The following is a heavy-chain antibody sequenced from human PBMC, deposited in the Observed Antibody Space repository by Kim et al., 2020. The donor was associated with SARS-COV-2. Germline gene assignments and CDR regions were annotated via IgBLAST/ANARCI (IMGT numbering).Heavy chain of an antibody. V-gene: IGHV3-72*01. Sequence: GGSLRLSCAASGFIFSDHYMDWVRQAPGKGLEWVGCIRKKANSYTTEYAASVKGRFTISREDSKSSPYLQMDSLKTEDTAVYYCARGSGGYRPFDYWGRRALVTVSS. CDR1: GFIFSDHY. D-gene: IGHD1-26*01. CDR2: IRKKANSYTT. CDR3: ARGSGGYRPFDY. J-gene: IGHJ4*02.